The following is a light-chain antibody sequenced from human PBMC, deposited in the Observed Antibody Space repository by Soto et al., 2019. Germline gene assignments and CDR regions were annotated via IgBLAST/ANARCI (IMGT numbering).Light chain of an antibody. J-gene: IGKJ4*01. CDR1: QSISSL. CDR2: DAS. CDR3: QQLNSYPLT. Sequence: IQLTQSPASLSASVGDRVPITCRASQSISSLLAWYQQPPGKAPKLLIYDASSLESGVPSRFSGSGSGTDFTLTISSLQPEDFATYYCQQLNSYPLTFGGGTKVDIK. V-gene: IGKV1-5*01.